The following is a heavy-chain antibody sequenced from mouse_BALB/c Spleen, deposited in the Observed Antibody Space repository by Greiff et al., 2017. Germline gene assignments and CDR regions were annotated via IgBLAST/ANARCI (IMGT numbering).Heavy chain of an antibody. CDR1: GYTFTSYT. J-gene: IGHJ2*01. V-gene: IGHV1-4*02. CDR3: ARPAGDY. Sequence: LVESAAELARPGASVKMSCKASGYTFTSYTMHWVKQRPGQGLEWIGYINPSSGYTEYNQKFKDKTTLTADKSSSTAYMQLSSLTSEDSAVYYCARPAGDYWGQGTTLTVSS. CDR2: INPSSGYT.